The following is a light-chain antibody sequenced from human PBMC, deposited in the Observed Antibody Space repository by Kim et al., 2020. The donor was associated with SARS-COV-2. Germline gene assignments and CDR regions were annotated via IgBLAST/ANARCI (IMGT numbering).Light chain of an antibody. J-gene: IGKJ2*01. CDR2: DAS. CDR1: RSVSTN. Sequence: SPGGRATLSCRASRSVSTNLAWYQQKPGQAPRLLIYDASTRATDIPDRFSVSGSGTEFTLTISGLQSEDFAVYYCQQYNTWPPEYTFGQGTKLEI. V-gene: IGKV3-15*01. CDR3: QQYNTWPPEYT.